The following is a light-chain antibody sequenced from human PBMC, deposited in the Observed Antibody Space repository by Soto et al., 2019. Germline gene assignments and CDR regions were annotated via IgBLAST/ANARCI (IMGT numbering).Light chain of an antibody. J-gene: IGKJ2*02. V-gene: IGKV3-15*01. CDR1: QSVSSN. CDR2: GAS. Sequence: EIVMTQSPATLSVSPGERATLSCRASQSVSSNLAWYQQKRGQAPRLLIYGASTRATGIPARFSGSGSGTEFTLTISSLQSEDFAVYYCLHRGTFGQGTKLEIK. CDR3: LHRGT.